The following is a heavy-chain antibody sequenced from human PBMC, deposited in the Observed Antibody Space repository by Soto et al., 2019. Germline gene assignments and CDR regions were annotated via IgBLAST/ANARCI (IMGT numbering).Heavy chain of an antibody. CDR1: RFTFSSYA. CDR3: ARGDWPATRPSFLFDY. V-gene: IGHV3-30-3*01. CDR2: ISYDGSNK. D-gene: IGHD6-6*01. J-gene: IGHJ4*02. Sequence: QVQLVESGGGVIQPERSLRLSCAASRFTFSSYAMHWVRQAPGKGLEWVAIISYDGSNKYYADSVKGRFTISRDNSKNTLYLQMNSVRAEDTAVYYCARGDWPATRPSFLFDYWGQGTLVTVSS.